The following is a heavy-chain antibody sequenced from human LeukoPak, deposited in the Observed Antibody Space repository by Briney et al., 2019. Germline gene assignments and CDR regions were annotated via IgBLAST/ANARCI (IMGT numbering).Heavy chain of an antibody. J-gene: IGHJ4*02. CDR2: ISSNGGST. CDR3: VRCQAATIYFDY. V-gene: IGHV3-64D*06. D-gene: IGHD5-12*01. Sequence: GGSLRHSCSPSGFTFSSYAMHWVRQAPGKGLEYVSAISSNGGSTYYADSVKGRFTISRDNSKNTLYLQVSSLRAEDTAVYYCVRCQAATIYFDYWGQGTLVTVSS. CDR1: GFTFSSYA.